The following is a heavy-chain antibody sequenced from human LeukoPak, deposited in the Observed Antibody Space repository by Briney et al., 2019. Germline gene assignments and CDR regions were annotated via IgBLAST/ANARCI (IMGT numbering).Heavy chain of an antibody. V-gene: IGHV4-34*01. Sequence: SETLSLTCAVYGGSFSGYYWSSFRQPPGKGLEWIGEINHGGSTNYNPSLKSRVTISVDTSKNQFSLKLSSVTAADTAVYYCAYSSGYQQHWGQGTLVTVSS. CDR1: GGSFSGYY. CDR3: AYSSGYQQH. D-gene: IGHD3-22*01. CDR2: INHGGST. J-gene: IGHJ1*01.